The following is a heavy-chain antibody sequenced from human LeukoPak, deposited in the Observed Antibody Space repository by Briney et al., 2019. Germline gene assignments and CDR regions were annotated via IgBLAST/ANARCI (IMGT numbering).Heavy chain of an antibody. CDR3: ATIKRGDIYGYFDF. CDR2: LYDSVRT. V-gene: IGHV4-59*11. D-gene: IGHD5-18*01. CDR1: GGSISSHY. Sequence: SETLSLTCTVSGGSISSHYWSWIRQPPGKGLEWIVYLYDSVRTKDNPSLKGRVTLSADTSKNQYSLRLSSVTAADTAVYYCATIKRGDIYGYFDFWGQGILVTVSS. J-gene: IGHJ4*02.